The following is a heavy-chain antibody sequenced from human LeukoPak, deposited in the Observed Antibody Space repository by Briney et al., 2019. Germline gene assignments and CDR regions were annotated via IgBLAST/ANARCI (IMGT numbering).Heavy chain of an antibody. CDR3: ARVPHDSRGYHSAEYFQY. CDR1: GFSLSTSGVG. D-gene: IGHD3-22*01. Sequence: SGPTLVKPTQTLTLTCTFSGFSLSTSGVGVGWIRQPPGKALEWLALIYWNDDERYSPSLKSRLTITKDTSKNQVVLTMTNMDPMDTATYYCARVPHDSRGYHSAEYFQYWGQGTLVTVSS. V-gene: IGHV2-5*01. J-gene: IGHJ1*01. CDR2: IYWNDDE.